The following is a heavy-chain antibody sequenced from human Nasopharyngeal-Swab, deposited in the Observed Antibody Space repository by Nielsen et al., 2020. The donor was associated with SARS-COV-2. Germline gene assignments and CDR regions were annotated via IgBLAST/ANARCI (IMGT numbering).Heavy chain of an antibody. Sequence: WIRQPPGKGLEWRGTIYYSGSTYYNASLERRVTISVDTSMNQFSKKLSSGPAADPAVYYCARHKEEWHIPGYMDVWGKGTTVTVSS. CDR3: ARHKEEWHIPGYMDV. D-gene: IGHD3-3*01. J-gene: IGHJ6*03. CDR2: IYYSGST. V-gene: IGHV4-39*01.